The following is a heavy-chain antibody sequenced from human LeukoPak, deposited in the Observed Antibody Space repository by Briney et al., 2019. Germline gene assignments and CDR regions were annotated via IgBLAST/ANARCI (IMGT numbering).Heavy chain of an antibody. CDR2: ISGSSSTI. V-gene: IGHV3-48*04. J-gene: IGHJ4*02. Sequence: GGSLRLSCAASRFTFSRYNMNWVRQAPGKGLEWVSYISGSSSTIYYADSVKGRFTISRDNAKNSLYLQMNSLRAEDTALYYCAKDGDGSSWYYFDYWGQGTLVTVSS. CDR1: RFTFSRYN. D-gene: IGHD6-13*01. CDR3: AKDGDGSSWYYFDY.